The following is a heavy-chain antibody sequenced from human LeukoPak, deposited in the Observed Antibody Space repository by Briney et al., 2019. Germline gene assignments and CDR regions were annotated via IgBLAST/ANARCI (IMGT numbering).Heavy chain of an antibody. J-gene: IGHJ4*02. V-gene: IGHV3-7*05. CDR2: IKQDASEK. D-gene: IGHD3-16*01. Sequence: GGSLRLSCAGSGITLSSYWMSWVRQAPGKGLEWVGNIKQDASEKYFVDSLRGRFTISRDNAKNSLFLQMNSLRADDTAVYYCARRWGFNSSPHFDYWGQGTLVTVSS. CDR3: ARRWGFNSSPHFDY. CDR1: GITLSSYW.